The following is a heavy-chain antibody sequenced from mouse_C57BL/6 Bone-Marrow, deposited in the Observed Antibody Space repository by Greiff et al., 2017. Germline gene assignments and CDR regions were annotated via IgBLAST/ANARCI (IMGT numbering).Heavy chain of an antibody. V-gene: IGHV1-75*01. J-gene: IGHJ3*01. CDR3: ARGEYGNYAFEY. Sequence: QVQLQQSGPELVKPGASVKISCKASGYTFTDYYINWVKQRPGQGLEWIGWIFPGSGSTYYTEKFKGKATLTVDKSSSTAYMLLSSLNSEDSAVYFGARGEYGNYAFEYWGEGTLVTVSA. CDR1: GYTFTDYY. CDR2: IFPGSGST. D-gene: IGHD2-10*02.